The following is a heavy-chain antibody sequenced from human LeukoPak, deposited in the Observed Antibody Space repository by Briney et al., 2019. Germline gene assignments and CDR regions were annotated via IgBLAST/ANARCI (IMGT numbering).Heavy chain of an antibody. V-gene: IGHV4-59*01. CDR1: GGSISSYY. CDR2: IYYTGST. CDR3: ARGSRGDGAAFDI. D-gene: IGHD7-27*01. Sequence: SETLSLTCTVSGGSISSYYWSWIRQSPGKGLEWIGYIYYTGSTNYNPSLKSRVTISIDTSKNQFSLKLISVTAADKAVYYCARGSRGDGAAFDIWGQGTMVTVSS. J-gene: IGHJ3*02.